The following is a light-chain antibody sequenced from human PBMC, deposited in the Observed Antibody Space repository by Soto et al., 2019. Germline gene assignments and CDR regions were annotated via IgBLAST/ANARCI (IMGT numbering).Light chain of an antibody. J-gene: IGKJ4*01. V-gene: IGKV3-11*01. Sequence: EIVLTQSPSTLSLSPGERATLSCRASQSVTSRLAWYQQRPGQAPRLLLFDASYRATGVPGRFSGSGSATDFTRTISSLEPEDFAVYYCPQRYNWPLTFGGGTKVDIK. CDR2: DAS. CDR3: PQRYNWPLT. CDR1: QSVTSR.